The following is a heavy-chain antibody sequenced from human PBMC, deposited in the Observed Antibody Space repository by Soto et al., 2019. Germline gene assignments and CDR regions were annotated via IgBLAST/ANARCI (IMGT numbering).Heavy chain of an antibody. J-gene: IGHJ6*02. Sequence: QVHLVQSGAEVKKPGASVKVSCKASGYTFTDYYMHWVRQAPGQGLEWMGWINPNTGGTKYAQKFQGGVTMTRDTSISTAYMELSSLRSDDTAVYYCARDWYYFDSSGYSKPVYYYYYGLDVWGQGTTVTVSS. CDR1: GYTFTDYY. V-gene: IGHV1-2*02. CDR3: ARDWYYFDSSGYSKPVYYYYYGLDV. CDR2: INPNTGGT. D-gene: IGHD3-22*01.